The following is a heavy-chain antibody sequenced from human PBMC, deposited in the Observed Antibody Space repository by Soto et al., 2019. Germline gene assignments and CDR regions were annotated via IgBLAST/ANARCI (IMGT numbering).Heavy chain of an antibody. Sequence: GGSLRLSCAASGFTFSSYAMSWVRQAPGKGLEWVSAISGSGGSTYYADSVKGRFTISRDNSKNTLYLQMNSLRAEDTAVYYCAKDDDSSGWYPGAFDIWGQGTMVTVSS. V-gene: IGHV3-23*01. J-gene: IGHJ3*02. CDR2: ISGSGGST. CDR3: AKDDDSSGWYPGAFDI. D-gene: IGHD6-19*01. CDR1: GFTFSSYA.